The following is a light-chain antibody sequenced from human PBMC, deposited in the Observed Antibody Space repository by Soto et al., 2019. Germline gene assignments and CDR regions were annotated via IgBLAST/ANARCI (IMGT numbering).Light chain of an antibody. CDR2: GAS. CDR3: QLYGSSPLIS. J-gene: IGKJ5*01. CDR1: QSVSSK. Sequence: QAPSTHFLARRESTNISCRASQSVSSKIAWYQQKPGQAPRLLIFGASKRATGIPDRFSGSGSGRDFTLTISGLEPEDFAVYYCQLYGSSPLISFGQGTRLEIK. V-gene: IGKV3-20*01.